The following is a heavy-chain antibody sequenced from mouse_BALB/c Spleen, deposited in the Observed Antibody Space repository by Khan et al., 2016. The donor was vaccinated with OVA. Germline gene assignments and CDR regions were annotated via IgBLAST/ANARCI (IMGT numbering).Heavy chain of an antibody. J-gene: IGHJ2*01. CDR2: IWSGGST. V-gene: IGHV2-2*02. CDR3: ARNWYY. Sequence: QVQLKESGPGLVQPSQSLSITCTVSGFSLTSYGVHWVRQSPGKGLEWLGVIWSGGSTDYNAAFISRMSISKDNSKSQVFFKMNSLQANDTAIYYCARNWYYWGQGTTLPVSS. CDR1: GFSLTSYG.